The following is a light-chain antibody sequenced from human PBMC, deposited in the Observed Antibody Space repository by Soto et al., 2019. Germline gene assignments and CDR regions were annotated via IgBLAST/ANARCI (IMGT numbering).Light chain of an antibody. J-gene: IGKJ1*01. CDR2: DAS. Sequence: DIQMTQSPSTLSASVGDRVTIICRARQSINSWLAWYQQNLGKAPKVLSYDASVLESGVPSRFSGSGSGTYFALTISILQPDDFATDYCTQYDSYSPRTFGHGTKVQIK. V-gene: IGKV1-5*02. CDR3: TQYDSYSPRT. CDR1: QSINSW.